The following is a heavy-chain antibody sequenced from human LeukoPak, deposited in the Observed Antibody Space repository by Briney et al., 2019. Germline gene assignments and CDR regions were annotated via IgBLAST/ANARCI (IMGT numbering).Heavy chain of an antibody. D-gene: IGHD5-18*01. V-gene: IGHV3-23*01. CDR3: ATNSHGYSYGHYYYYMDV. J-gene: IGHJ6*03. CDR2: ISGSSGST. CDR1: GFTFSSYA. Sequence: GGSLRLSCAASGFTFSSYAMSWVRQAPGKGLEWVSAISGSSGSTYYADSVKGRFTISRDNSKNTLYLQMNSLRAEDTAVYFCATNSHGYSYGHYYYYMDVWGKGTTVTVSS.